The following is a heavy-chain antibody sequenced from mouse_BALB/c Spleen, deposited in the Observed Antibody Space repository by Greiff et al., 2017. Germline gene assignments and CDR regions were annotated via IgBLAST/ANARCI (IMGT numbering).Heavy chain of an antibody. Sequence: EVHLVESGGGLVKPGGSLKLSCAASGFTFSSYAMSWVRQTPEKRLEWVASISSGGSTYYPDSVKGRFTISRDNARNILYLQMSSLRSEDTAMYYCARGLTTVNAMDYWGQGTSVTVSS. V-gene: IGHV5-6-5*01. CDR2: ISSGGST. CDR3: ARGLTTVNAMDY. CDR1: GFTFSSYA. D-gene: IGHD1-1*01. J-gene: IGHJ4*01.